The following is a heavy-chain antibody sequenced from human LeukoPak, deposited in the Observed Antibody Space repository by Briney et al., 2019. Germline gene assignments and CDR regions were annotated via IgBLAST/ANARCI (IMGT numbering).Heavy chain of an antibody. Sequence: SVKVSCKASGGTFSSYAISWVRQAPGQGLEWMGGIIPIFGTANYAQKFQGRVTITADETTSTAYMELSSLRSEDTAVYYCARGSTGTTFLGLFVAFDIWGQGTMVTVSS. CDR3: ARGSTGTTFLGLFVAFDI. CDR1: GGTFSSYA. V-gene: IGHV1-69*01. J-gene: IGHJ3*02. D-gene: IGHD1-1*01. CDR2: IIPIFGTA.